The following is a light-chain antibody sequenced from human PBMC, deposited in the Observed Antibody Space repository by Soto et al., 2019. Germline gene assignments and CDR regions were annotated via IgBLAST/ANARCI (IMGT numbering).Light chain of an antibody. Sequence: EIVMTQSPATLSVSPGEGATVSCRASQSVSSNLAWYQQKPGQAPRLLIYGASTRATGIPARFSGSGSGTEFTLTISSLQPDDFASYYCQQYNSYSPTFGQGTKLEIK. J-gene: IGKJ2*01. V-gene: IGKV3-15*01. CDR3: QQYNSYSPT. CDR1: QSVSSN. CDR2: GAS.